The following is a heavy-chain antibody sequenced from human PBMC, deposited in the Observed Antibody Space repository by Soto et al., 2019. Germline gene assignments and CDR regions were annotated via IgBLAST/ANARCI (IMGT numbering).Heavy chain of an antibody. CDR1: GLNFSSYW. CDR2: INSDGSST. J-gene: IGHJ4*02. V-gene: IGHV3-74*01. CDR3: ASISGWYVY. Sequence: PGGSMRVSCAAAGLNFSSYWMHWVRQTPGKGLVWVSRINSDGSSTSYADSVKGRFTISRDNAKNTLYLQMNSLRAEDTAVYYCASISGWYVYWGQGTLVTVSS. D-gene: IGHD6-19*01.